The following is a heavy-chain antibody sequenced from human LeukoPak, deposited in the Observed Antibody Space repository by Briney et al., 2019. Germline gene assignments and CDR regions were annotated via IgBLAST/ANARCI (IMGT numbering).Heavy chain of an antibody. J-gene: IGHJ4*02. V-gene: IGHV4-34*01. CDR1: GGSFSGYY. D-gene: IGHD4-17*01. Sequence: SETLSLTCAVYGGSFSGYYWSWIRQPPGKGLEWIGEINHSGSTNYNPSLKSRVTISVDTSKNQFSLKLSSVTAADTAVYYCAREGDYWLWGQGTLVTVSS. CDR2: INHSGST. CDR3: AREGDYWL.